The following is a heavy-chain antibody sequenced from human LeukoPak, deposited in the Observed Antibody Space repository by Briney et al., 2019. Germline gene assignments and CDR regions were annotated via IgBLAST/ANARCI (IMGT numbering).Heavy chain of an antibody. CDR3: AKDGSDYDIDY. CDR2: ISYDGSNK. J-gene: IGHJ4*02. Sequence: GGSLRLSCAASGFTFSSYAMHWVRQAPGKGLEWVAVISYDGSNKYYADSVKGRFTISRDNSKNTLYLQMNSLRAEDTALYYYAKDGSDYDIDYWGQGTLVTVTS. D-gene: IGHD4-17*01. CDR1: GFTFSSYA. V-gene: IGHV3-30*04.